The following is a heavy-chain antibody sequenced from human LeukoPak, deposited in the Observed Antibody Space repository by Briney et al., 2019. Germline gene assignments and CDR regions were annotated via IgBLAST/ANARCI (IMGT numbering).Heavy chain of an antibody. V-gene: IGHV3-48*03. J-gene: IGHJ4*02. CDR1: GFTFSNYE. Sequence: PGGSLRLSCVVSGFTFSNYEMNWVRQAPGKGLEWVSYISSSGSTTYYADSVKGRFTISRDNSKNTLYLQMNSLRAEDTAVYYCARDGIVGSPLFKFDYWGQGTLVTVSS. CDR2: ISSSGSTT. D-gene: IGHD1-26*01. CDR3: ARDGIVGSPLFKFDY.